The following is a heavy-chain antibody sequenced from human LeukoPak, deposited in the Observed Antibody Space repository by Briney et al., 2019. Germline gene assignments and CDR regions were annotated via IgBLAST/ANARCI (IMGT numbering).Heavy chain of an antibody. J-gene: IGHJ4*02. CDR1: GYPFTNYG. CDR2: ISAGNGNT. V-gene: IGHV1-18*01. Sequence: ASVKVSCKASGYPFTNYGISWVRQAPGQGLEWMGWISAGNGNTHYPQKLQGRVTMTTDTSTSTAYVELRSLRYDDTAVYYCARDQFRDGSGSYEHFYWGQGTRVTVSS. D-gene: IGHD3-10*01. CDR3: ARDQFRDGSGSYEHFY.